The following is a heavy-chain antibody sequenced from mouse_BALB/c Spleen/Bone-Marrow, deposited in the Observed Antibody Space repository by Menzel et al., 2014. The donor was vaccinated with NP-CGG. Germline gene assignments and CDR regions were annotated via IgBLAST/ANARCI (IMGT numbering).Heavy chain of an antibody. Sequence: QVQLQQAGAELAKPGASVKMSCKASGYTFTSYWMHWVKQRPGQGLEWIGYINPSTGYTEYNQKFKGKATLTADKSSSTAYMQLSSLASEDSAVYYCARITANYWCQGTTLTVSS. J-gene: IGHJ2*01. CDR3: ARITANY. CDR1: GYTFTSYW. D-gene: IGHD1-3*01. CDR2: INPSTGYT. V-gene: IGHV1-7*01.